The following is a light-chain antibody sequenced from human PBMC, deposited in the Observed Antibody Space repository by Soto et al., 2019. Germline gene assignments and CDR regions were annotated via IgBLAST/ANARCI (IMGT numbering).Light chain of an antibody. J-gene: IGKJ4*01. CDR2: AAS. CDR1: QSVSSH. V-gene: IGKV3-15*01. CDR3: QQYKNWPLA. Sequence: ERVLTQSPATLYVSPGERATLSCRASQSVSSHLAWYHQQPGQAPRLLIDAASARATGIPDRFSGSGSGTEFTLTISSLQSEDFAIYYFQQYKNWPLAFGGVTKVEIK.